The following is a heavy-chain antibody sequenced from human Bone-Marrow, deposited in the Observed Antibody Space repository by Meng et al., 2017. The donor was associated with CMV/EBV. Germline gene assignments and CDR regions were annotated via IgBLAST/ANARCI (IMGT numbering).Heavy chain of an antibody. D-gene: IGHD3-3*01. Sequence: GGSLRLSCAASGFTFSQSWMHWVRQTPGKGLLWVSRINLDGTYIHYADSVKGRFTIARDNAKNSLYLQMNSLRAEDTALYYCAKDLITIFGVVIMGGGMDVWGQGTTVTVSS. CDR1: GFTFSQSW. J-gene: IGHJ6*02. V-gene: IGHV3-74*01. CDR3: AKDLITIFGVVIMGGGMDV. CDR2: INLDGTYI.